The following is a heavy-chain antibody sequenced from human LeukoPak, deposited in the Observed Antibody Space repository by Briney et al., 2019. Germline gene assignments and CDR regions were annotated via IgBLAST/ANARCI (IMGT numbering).Heavy chain of an antibody. CDR3: ARDLGAARNYYYYYGMDV. CDR1: GYTFTSYG. Sequence: ASVTVSCKASGYTFTSYGISWVRQAPGQGLEWMGWISAYNGNTNYAQKFQGGVTMTTDTSTSTAYMELRSLRSDDTAVYYCARDLGAARNYYYYYGMDVWGQGTTVTVSS. CDR2: ISAYNGNT. D-gene: IGHD6-6*01. J-gene: IGHJ6*02. V-gene: IGHV1-18*01.